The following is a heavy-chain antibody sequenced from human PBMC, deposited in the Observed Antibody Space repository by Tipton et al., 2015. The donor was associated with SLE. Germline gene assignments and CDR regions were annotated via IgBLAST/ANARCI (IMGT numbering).Heavy chain of an antibody. Sequence: TLSLTCTVSGGSISSYYWSWIRQPAWKGLEWIGRIYTSGSTNYNPSLKSRVTMSVDTSKNQFSLKLSSVTAADTAVYYCARVGSGSYERGFDAFDIWGQGTMVTVSS. D-gene: IGHD1-26*01. CDR2: IYTSGST. V-gene: IGHV4-4*07. CDR1: GGSISSYY. CDR3: ARVGSGSYERGFDAFDI. J-gene: IGHJ3*02.